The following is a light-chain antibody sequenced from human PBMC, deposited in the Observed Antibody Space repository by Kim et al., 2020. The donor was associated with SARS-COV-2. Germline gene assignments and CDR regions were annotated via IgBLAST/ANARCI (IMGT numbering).Light chain of an antibody. V-gene: IGLV1-40*01. Sequence: GQRVTISCTGSSSNIGAGYDVHWYQQLPGTAPKLLIYGSSNRPSGVPDRFSGSKSATSASLAITGLQAEDEADYYCQSYDTSHVIFGGGTQLTVL. CDR3: QSYDTSHVI. CDR2: GSS. CDR1: SSNIGAGYD. J-gene: IGLJ2*01.